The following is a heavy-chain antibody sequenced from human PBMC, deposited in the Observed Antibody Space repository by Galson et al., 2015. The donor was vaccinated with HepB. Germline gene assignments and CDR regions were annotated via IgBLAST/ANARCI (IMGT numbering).Heavy chain of an antibody. D-gene: IGHD2-2*01. CDR1: GFTFSSYA. Sequence: SLRLSCAASGFTFSSYAMHWVRQAPGKGLEWVAVISNDGTEEHYGDSVKGRFTISRDNSKNTLYLQMNTLRPEDTAVYYCAKVGEWCSRTRCYEVNNGMDVWGQGTTVIVSS. J-gene: IGHJ6*02. CDR2: ISNDGTEE. CDR3: AKVGEWCSRTRCYEVNNGMDV. V-gene: IGHV3-30*18.